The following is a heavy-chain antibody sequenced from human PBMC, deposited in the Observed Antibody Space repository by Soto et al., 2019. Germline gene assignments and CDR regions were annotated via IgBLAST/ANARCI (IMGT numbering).Heavy chain of an antibody. CDR1: GFPFSPAL. D-gene: IGHD3-22*01. CDR2: IKSKTDGGTT. CDR3: TTDPVTMIVVVPSSG. J-gene: IGHJ4*02. V-gene: IGHV3-15*07. Sequence: GGSLRLSCEASGFPFSPALMNWVRQAPGKGLEWVGLIKSKTDGGTTDYAAPVKGRFTISRDDSKNTLYLQMNSLKTEDTAVYYCTTDPVTMIVVVPSSGWGQGTLVTVSS.